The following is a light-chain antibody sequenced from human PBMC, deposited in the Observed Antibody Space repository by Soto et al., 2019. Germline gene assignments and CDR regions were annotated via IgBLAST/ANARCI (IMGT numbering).Light chain of an antibody. CDR2: GAS. CDR3: QQYGSSPTWT. J-gene: IGKJ1*01. CDR1: QIVSSNY. V-gene: IGKV3-20*01. Sequence: IVLTQSPGTLSLSPGERATLSCRASQIVSSNYLAWYQQKPGQAPRLLIYGASSRATGIPDRFSGSGSGTDFTLTISRLEPEDFAIYYCQQYGSSPTWTFGQGTKVEIK.